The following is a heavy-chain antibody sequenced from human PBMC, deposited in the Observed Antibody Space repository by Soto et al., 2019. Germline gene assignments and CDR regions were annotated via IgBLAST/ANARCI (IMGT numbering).Heavy chain of an antibody. D-gene: IGHD5-18*01. V-gene: IGHV3-74*01. J-gene: IGHJ4*02. CDR1: GFTFSSYW. CDR2: INTDGSST. Sequence: GGSLRLSCAASGFTFSSYWMHWVRQAPGKGLVWVSRINTDGSSTSYADSVKGRFAISRDNAKNTLYLQMSSLRAEDTAVYYCATGGVQLWYFDYWGQGTQVTVSS. CDR3: ATGGVQLWYFDY.